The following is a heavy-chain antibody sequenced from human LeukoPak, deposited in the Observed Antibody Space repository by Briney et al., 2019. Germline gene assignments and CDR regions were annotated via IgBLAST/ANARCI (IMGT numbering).Heavy chain of an antibody. Sequence: SETLSLTCAVYAGSFSGYYWSWIRQPPGKGLEWIGEINHSGSTNYNPSLKSRVTISVDTSKNQFSLKLSSVTAADTAVYYCARDGGTYYYDSSGSDDAFDIWGQGTMVTVSS. CDR3: ARDGGTYYYDSSGSDDAFDI. J-gene: IGHJ3*02. CDR2: INHSGST. D-gene: IGHD3-22*01. V-gene: IGHV4-34*01. CDR1: AGSFSGYY.